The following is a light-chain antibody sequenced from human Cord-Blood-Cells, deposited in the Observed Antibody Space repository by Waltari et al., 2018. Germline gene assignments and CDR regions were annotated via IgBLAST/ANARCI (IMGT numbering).Light chain of an antibody. CDR1: QSISSW. CDR3: QQYNSYLWT. J-gene: IGKJ1*01. V-gene: IGKV1-5*01. CDR2: DAS. Sequence: IQMTQSPSTLSASVGERVTLTCRASQSISSWLAWYQQKPGKAPKLLIYDASSLESGVPSRFSGSGSGTEFTLTISSLQPDDFATYYCQQYNSYLWTFGQGTKVEIK.